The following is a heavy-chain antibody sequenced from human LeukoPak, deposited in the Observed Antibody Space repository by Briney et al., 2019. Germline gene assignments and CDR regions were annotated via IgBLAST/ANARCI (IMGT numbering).Heavy chain of an antibody. CDR1: GGSISSSSYY. J-gene: IGHJ4*02. D-gene: IGHD3-10*01. CDR3: ARGRTGYYYGSGSYYFDY. Sequence: SETLSLTCTVSGGSISSSSYYWGWIRQPPGKGLEWIVSIYYSGSTYYNPSLKSRVTISVDTSKNQFSLKLSSVTAADTAVYYCARGRTGYYYGSGSYYFDYWGQGTLVSVSS. V-gene: IGHV4-39*07. CDR2: IYYSGST.